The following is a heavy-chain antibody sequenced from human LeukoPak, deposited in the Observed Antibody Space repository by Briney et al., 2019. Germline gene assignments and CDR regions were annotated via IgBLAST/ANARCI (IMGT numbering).Heavy chain of an antibody. J-gene: IGHJ5*02. Sequence: GGSLRLSCAASGFTFSSYWMSWVRQAPGKGLEWVANIKQDGSEKYYVDSVKGRFTIFRDNAKNSLYLQMNSLRAEDTAVYYCARGAYSSSWCFWFDPWGQGTLVTVSS. CDR2: IKQDGSEK. V-gene: IGHV3-7*04. CDR1: GFTFSSYW. D-gene: IGHD6-13*01. CDR3: ARGAYSSSWCFWFDP.